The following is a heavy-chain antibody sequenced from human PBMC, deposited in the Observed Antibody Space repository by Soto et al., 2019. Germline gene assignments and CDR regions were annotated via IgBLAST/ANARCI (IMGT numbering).Heavy chain of an antibody. CDR1: GFSLITSGVG. CDR3: AHLEFAGYDYIWGSYRSWFDY. J-gene: IGHJ4*02. V-gene: IGHV2-5*02. CDR2: IYWDDDK. D-gene: IGHD3-16*02. Sequence: SGPTLVNPTQTLTLTCTFSGFSLITSGVGVGWIRQPPGKALEWLALIYWDDDKRYSPSLKSRLTITKDTSKNQVVLTMTNMDPVDTATYYCAHLEFAGYDYIWGSYRSWFDYWGQGTLVTVSS.